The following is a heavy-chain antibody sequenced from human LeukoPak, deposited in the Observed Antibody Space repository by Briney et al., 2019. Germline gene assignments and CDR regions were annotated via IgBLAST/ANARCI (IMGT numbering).Heavy chain of an antibody. J-gene: IGHJ4*02. CDR3: ARGNDYYGSGSYPNPLYYFDY. CDR2: INHSEST. D-gene: IGHD3-10*01. V-gene: IGHV4-34*01. CDR1: GGSFSGYY. Sequence: PSETLSLTCAVYGGSFSGYYWSWIRQPPGKGLEWIGEINHSESTNYNPSLKSRVTISVDTSKNQFSLKLSSVTAADTAVYYCARGNDYYGSGSYPNPLYYFDYWGQGTLVTVSS.